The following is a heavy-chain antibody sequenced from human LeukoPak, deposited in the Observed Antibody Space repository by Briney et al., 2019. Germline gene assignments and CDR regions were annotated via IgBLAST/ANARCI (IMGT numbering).Heavy chain of an antibody. CDR2: INHNGNVN. D-gene: IGHD3-16*01. CDR1: GFTFSVYW. Sequence: GGSLRLSCAASGFTFSVYWMNWARQAPGKGLEWVASINHNGNVNYYVDSVKGRFTISRDNAKNSLYLQMSNLRAEDTAVYFCARGGGLDVWGQGATVTVSS. V-gene: IGHV3-7*03. J-gene: IGHJ6*02. CDR3: ARGGGLDV.